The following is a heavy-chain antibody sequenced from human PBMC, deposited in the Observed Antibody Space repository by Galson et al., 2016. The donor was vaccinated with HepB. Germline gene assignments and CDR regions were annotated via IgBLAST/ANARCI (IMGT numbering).Heavy chain of an antibody. V-gene: IGHV5-51*01. CDR2: IYPGDSDT. CDR3: ARTGTDYDFWSGYSSHYYGMDV. Sequence: QSGAEVKKPGESLKISCKGSGYIFTSYWIGWVRQMPGKGLEWMGIIYPGDSDTRYSPSFQGQVTISADKSMSTAYLQWNSLKASDTAMYYCARTGTDYDFWSGYSSHYYGMDVWGQGTTVTVSS. D-gene: IGHD3-3*01. CDR1: GYIFTSYW. J-gene: IGHJ6*02.